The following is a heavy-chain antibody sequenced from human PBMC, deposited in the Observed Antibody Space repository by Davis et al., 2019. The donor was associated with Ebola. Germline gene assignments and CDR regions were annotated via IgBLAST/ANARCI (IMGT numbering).Heavy chain of an antibody. Sequence: PGGSLRLSCAASGFTFNSYGMHWVRQAPGKGLEWVSFIRYDGSDKYYVDSVKGRFTISRDSSKNMVYLQMNSLRGEDATVYYCAKYGGRSSWYVPDYWGQGTLVTVSS. D-gene: IGHD6-13*01. CDR2: IRYDGSDK. V-gene: IGHV3-30*02. J-gene: IGHJ4*02. CDR3: AKYGGRSSWYVPDY. CDR1: GFTFNSYG.